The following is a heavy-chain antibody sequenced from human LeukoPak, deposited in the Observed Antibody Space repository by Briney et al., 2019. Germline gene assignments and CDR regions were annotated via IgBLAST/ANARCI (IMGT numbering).Heavy chain of an antibody. CDR1: GGSLSSGGYY. Sequence: SQTLSLTCTVSGGSLSSGGYYWSWIRQPPGKGLEWIGYIYHSGSTYYNPSLKSRVTISVDTSKNQFSLRLSSVTAADTAVYYCARHSITPGTEYAFDIWGQGTMVTVSS. CDR2: IYHSGST. J-gene: IGHJ3*02. D-gene: IGHD1-14*01. CDR3: ARHSITPGTEYAFDI. V-gene: IGHV4-30-2*01.